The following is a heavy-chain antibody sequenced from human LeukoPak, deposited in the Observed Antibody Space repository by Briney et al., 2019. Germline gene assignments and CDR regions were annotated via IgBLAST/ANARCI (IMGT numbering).Heavy chain of an antibody. Sequence: GGSLRLSYAASGFTFSSYAMSWVRQAPGKGLEWVSAISGSGGSTYYADSVKGRFTISRDNSKNTLYLQMNSLRAEDTAVYYCAKGPPRRFGFEVGYYMDVWGKGTTVTVSS. CDR2: ISGSGGST. CDR3: AKGPPRRFGFEVGYYMDV. D-gene: IGHD1-14*01. V-gene: IGHV3-23*01. J-gene: IGHJ6*03. CDR1: GFTFSSYA.